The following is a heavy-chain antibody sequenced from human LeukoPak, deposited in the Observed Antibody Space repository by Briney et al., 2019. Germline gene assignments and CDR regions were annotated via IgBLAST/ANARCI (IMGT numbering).Heavy chain of an antibody. V-gene: IGHV4-30-2*01. CDR3: ASGTYYYDSTGFYYYYYRIDV. J-gene: IGHJ6*02. CDR1: GGSISSGGYS. Sequence: SQTLSLTCAVSGGSISSGGYSWSWIRQPPGKGLEWIGYIYHSGSTYYNPSLKSRVTISVDTSKNQFSLNLSSVTAADTAVYYCASGTYYYDSTGFYYYYYRIDVWGQGTTVTVSS. D-gene: IGHD3-22*01. CDR2: IYHSGST.